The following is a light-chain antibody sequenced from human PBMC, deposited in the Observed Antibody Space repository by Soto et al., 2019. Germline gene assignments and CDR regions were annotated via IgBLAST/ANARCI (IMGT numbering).Light chain of an antibody. Sequence: VLTQSPRTLSLSPGERATLCCRAIQSVSSSTYLAWYQHKPGQAPRLLIYGASNRATGIPDRFSGSGSGTDFTLTISRLEPEDFAVYYCQQYGRSPFTFGPGTKVDI. J-gene: IGKJ3*01. CDR1: QSVSSSTY. V-gene: IGKV3-20*01. CDR2: GAS. CDR3: QQYGRSPFT.